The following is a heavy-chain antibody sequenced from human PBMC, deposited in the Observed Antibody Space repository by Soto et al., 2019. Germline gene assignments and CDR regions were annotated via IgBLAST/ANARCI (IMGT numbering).Heavy chain of an antibody. Sequence: GASVKVSCKASGYTFTSYYMHWVRQAPGQGLEWMGIINPSGGSTSYAQKFQGRVTMTRDTSTSTVYMELSSLRSEDTAVYYCARGGVAARPPPYYFDYWGQGTLVTVSS. D-gene: IGHD6-6*01. J-gene: IGHJ4*02. V-gene: IGHV1-46*03. CDR1: GYTFTSYY. CDR2: INPSGGST. CDR3: ARGGVAARPPPYYFDY.